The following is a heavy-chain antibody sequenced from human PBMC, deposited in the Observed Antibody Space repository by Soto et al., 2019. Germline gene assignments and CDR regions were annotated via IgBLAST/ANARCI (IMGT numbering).Heavy chain of an antibody. CDR3: AKDRSIAAAGTTYYYYYGMDV. V-gene: IGHV3-21*01. J-gene: IGHJ6*02. CDR2: IRGFSPYT. D-gene: IGHD6-13*01. Sequence: GGSLILSCISSGFTFRTYTMNWVRQAPGKWLEWVSGIRGFSPYTFYAESVKGRFTISRDNSKNTLYLQMNSLRAEDTAVYYCAKDRSIAAAGTTYYYYYGMDVWGQGTTVTVSS. CDR1: GFTFRTYT.